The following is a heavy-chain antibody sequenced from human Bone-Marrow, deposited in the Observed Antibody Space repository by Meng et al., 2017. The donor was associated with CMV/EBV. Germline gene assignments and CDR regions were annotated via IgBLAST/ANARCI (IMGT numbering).Heavy chain of an antibody. J-gene: IGHJ4*02. CDR1: GDSVSSNSAA. V-gene: IGHV6-1*01. Sequence: SQTLSLTCATSGDSVSSNSAAWNWFRQSPSRGLEWLGRTYYRSKWYNDYAVSVKSRITINPDTSKNQFSLQLNSVTPEDTAVYYCARTRTMDHYFDYWGQGTLVTVSS. CDR3: ARTRTMDHYFDY. CDR2: TYYRSKWYN. D-gene: IGHD1-14*01.